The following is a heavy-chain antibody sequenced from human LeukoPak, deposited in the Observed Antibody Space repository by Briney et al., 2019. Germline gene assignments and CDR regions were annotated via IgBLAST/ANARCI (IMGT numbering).Heavy chain of an antibody. Sequence: GGSLRLSCAASGFTFDDYTMHWVRQAPGKGLEWVSLISWDGGSTYYADSVKGRFTISRDNSKNSLYLQMNSLRTEDTALYYCAKDIGYCSGGSCYGHFDYWGQGTLVTVSS. D-gene: IGHD2-15*01. CDR1: GFTFDDYT. CDR3: AKDIGYCSGGSCYGHFDY. V-gene: IGHV3-43*01. CDR2: ISWDGGST. J-gene: IGHJ4*02.